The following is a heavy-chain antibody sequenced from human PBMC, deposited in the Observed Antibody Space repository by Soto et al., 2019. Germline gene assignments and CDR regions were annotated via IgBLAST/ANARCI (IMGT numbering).Heavy chain of an antibody. CDR1: GFTFSSYG. J-gene: IGHJ4*02. CDR3: AKSLSVGATTPFDY. D-gene: IGHD1-26*01. CDR2: ISGSGGST. Sequence: LRLSCAASGFTFSSYGMSWVRQAPGKGLEWVSAISGSGGSTYYADSVKGRFTISRDNSKNTLYLQMNSLRAEDTAVYYCAKSLSVGATTPFDYWGQGTLVTVSS. V-gene: IGHV3-23*01.